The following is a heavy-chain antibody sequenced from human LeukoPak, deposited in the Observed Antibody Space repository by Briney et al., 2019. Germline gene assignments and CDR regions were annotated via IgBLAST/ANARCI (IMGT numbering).Heavy chain of an antibody. CDR1: GGSVSSGSYY. J-gene: IGHJ4*02. CDR3: ARDDRDGYNSVYDY. CDR2: IYSSGST. V-gene: IGHV4-61*02. D-gene: IGHD5-24*01. Sequence: PSQTLSLTCTVSGGSVSSGSYYWTWIRQPAGKGLEWIGRIYSSGSTNYNPSLKSRVTMSLDTSKNQFSLKLSSVTAADTAVYYCARDDRDGYNSVYDYWGQGTLVTVSS.